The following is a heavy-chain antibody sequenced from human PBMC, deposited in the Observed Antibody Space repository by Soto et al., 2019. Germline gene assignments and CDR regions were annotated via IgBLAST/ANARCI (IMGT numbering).Heavy chain of an antibody. CDR1: GGTFSSYA. Sequence: GASVKVSCKASGGTFSSYAISWVRQAPGQGLEWMGGIIPIFGTANYAQKLQGRVTMTTDTSTSTAYMELRSLRSDDTAVYYCARKPILAGSTDFDYWGQGTLVTVSS. D-gene: IGHD3-9*01. J-gene: IGHJ4*02. CDR2: IIPIFGTA. CDR3: ARKPILAGSTDFDY. V-gene: IGHV1-69*05.